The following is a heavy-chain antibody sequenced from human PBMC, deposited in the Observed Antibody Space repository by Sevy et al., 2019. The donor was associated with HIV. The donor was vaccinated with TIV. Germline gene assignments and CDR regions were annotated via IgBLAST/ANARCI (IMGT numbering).Heavy chain of an antibody. D-gene: IGHD6-13*01. Sequence: ASVKVSCKASGYTFTSYGISWVRQAPGQGLEWMGWISAYNGNTNYAQKLQGRVTMTTDTSTGTAYMGLRSLGSDDTAVYYCARDPKFIAAAGDYAGNSVFDYWGQGTLVTVSS. CDR2: ISAYNGNT. J-gene: IGHJ4*02. CDR1: GYTFTSYG. V-gene: IGHV1-18*01. CDR3: ARDPKFIAAAGDYAGNSVFDY.